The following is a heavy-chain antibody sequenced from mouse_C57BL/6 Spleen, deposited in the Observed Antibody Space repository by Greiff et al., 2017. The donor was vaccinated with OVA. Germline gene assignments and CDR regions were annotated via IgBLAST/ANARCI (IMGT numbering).Heavy chain of an antibody. V-gene: IGHV1-80*01. CDR2: IYPGDGDT. CDR3: ARKDYGSSMYYFDY. J-gene: IGHJ2*01. CDR1: GYAFSSYW. Sequence: QVQLKESGAELVKPGASVKISCKASGYAFSSYWMNWVKQRPGKGLEWIGQIYPGDGDTNYNGKFKGKATLTADKSSSTAYMQLSSLTSEDSAVYFCARKDYGSSMYYFDYWGQGTTLTVSS. D-gene: IGHD1-1*01.